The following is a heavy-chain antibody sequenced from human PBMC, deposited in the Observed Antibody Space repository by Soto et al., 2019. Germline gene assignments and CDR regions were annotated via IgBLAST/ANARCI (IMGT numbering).Heavy chain of an antibody. CDR2: ISYDGSNK. D-gene: IGHD6-19*01. CDR1: GFTFSSYA. CDR3: ARDNSPYSSGWHNRHFDY. Sequence: QVQLVESGGGVAQPGRSLKLSCAASGFTFSSYAMHWVRQAPGKGLEWVAVISYDGSNKYYADSVKGRFTISRDNSKNTLYLQMNSLRAEDTAVYYCARDNSPYSSGWHNRHFDYWGQGTLVTVSS. V-gene: IGHV3-30-3*01. J-gene: IGHJ4*02.